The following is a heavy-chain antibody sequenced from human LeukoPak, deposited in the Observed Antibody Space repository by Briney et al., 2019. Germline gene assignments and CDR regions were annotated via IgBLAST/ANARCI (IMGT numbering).Heavy chain of an antibody. J-gene: IGHJ6*03. D-gene: IGHD4-17*01. CDR2: IYYSGST. Sequence: SETLSLTCTVSGGSISSYYWSWIRQPPGKGLEWIGYIYYSGSTNYNPSLKSRVTISVDTSKNQFSLKLNSVTAADTAVYYCARVYRVTTGTYYYYYMDVWGKGTTVTVSS. V-gene: IGHV4-59*01. CDR1: GGSISSYY. CDR3: ARVYRVTTGTYYYYYMDV.